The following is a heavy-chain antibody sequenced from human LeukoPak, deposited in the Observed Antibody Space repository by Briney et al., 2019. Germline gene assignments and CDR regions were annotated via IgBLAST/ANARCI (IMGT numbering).Heavy chain of an antibody. J-gene: IGHJ4*02. V-gene: IGHV1-69*04. D-gene: IGHD2-2*01. CDR1: GGTFSSYA. Sequence: GSSVKVSCKASGGTFSSYAISWVRQAPGQGLEWMGRIIPILGIANYAQKFQGRVTITADKSTSTAYMELSSLRSEDTAVYYCARDSGYCSSTSCYSDWGQGTLVTVSS. CDR2: IIPILGIA. CDR3: ARDSGYCSSTSCYSD.